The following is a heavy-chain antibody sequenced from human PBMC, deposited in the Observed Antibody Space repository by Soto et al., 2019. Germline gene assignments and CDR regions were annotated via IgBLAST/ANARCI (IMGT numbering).Heavy chain of an antibody. V-gene: IGHV1-24*01. CDR3: ATVNLFLVGGGGMDV. J-gene: IGHJ6*02. CDR2: FDPEDGET. D-gene: IGHD3-3*01. CDR1: GYTLTELS. Sequence: ASVKVACKVSGYTLTELSMHWVRQAPGKGLEWMGGFDPEDGETIYAQKFQGRVTMTEDTSTDTAYMELSSLRSEDTAVYYCATVNLFLVGGGGMDVWGQGTTVTVSS.